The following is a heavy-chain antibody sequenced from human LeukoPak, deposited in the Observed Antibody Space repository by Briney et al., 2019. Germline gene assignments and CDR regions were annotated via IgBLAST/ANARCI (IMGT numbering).Heavy chain of an antibody. J-gene: IGHJ4*02. D-gene: IGHD3-10*01. CDR1: GGSFSGYY. CDR2: INHSGST. CDR3: AGGPPPSTSTMVRGVIIKY. V-gene: IGHV4-34*01. Sequence: SETLSLTCAVYGGSFSGYYWSWVRQPPGKGLEWIGEINHSGSTNYNPSLTSRGTISVDTSKNQFSLKLSSVPAADRAVYYCAGGPPPSTSTMVRGVIIKYWGQGTLVTVSS.